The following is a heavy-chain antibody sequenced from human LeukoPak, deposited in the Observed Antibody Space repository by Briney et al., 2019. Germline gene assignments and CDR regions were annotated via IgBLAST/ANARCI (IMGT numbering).Heavy chain of an antibody. CDR1: GFTFSSYG. CDR3: AKNSPFGRWLQQTDY. D-gene: IGHD5-24*01. CDR2: ISYDGSNK. Sequence: PGRSLRLSCAASGFTFSSYGMQRGRQAPGKGLEWVAVISYDGSNKYYADSVKGRFTISRDNSKNTLYLQMNSLRAEDTAVYYCAKNSPFGRWLQQTDYWGQGTLVTVSS. V-gene: IGHV3-30*18. J-gene: IGHJ4*02.